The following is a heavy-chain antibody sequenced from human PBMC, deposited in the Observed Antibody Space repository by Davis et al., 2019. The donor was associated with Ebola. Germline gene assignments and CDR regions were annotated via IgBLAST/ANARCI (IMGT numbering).Heavy chain of an antibody. D-gene: IGHD6-19*01. J-gene: IGHJ3*02. CDR3: AKADIAVATDNAFDI. CDR2: ISWNSGSI. Sequence: LSFTCTVSGGSISSYYWSWIRQPPGKGLEWVSGISWNSGSIGYADSVKGRFTISRDNAKNSLYLQMNSLRAEDTALYYCAKADIAVATDNAFDIWGQGTMVTVSS. V-gene: IGHV3-9*01. CDR1: GGSISSYY.